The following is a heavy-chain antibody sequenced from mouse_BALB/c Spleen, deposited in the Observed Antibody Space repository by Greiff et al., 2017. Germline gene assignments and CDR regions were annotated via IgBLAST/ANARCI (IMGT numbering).Heavy chain of an antibody. CDR1: GYTFTSYW. J-gene: IGHJ4*01. CDR2: INPSTGYT. CDR3: ARDYGGTYAMDY. V-gene: IGHV1-7*01. Sequence: QVQLQQSGAELAKPGASVKMSCKASGYTFTSYWMHWVKQRPGQGLEWIGYINPSTGYTEYNQKFKDKATLTADKSSSTAYMQLSSLTSEDSAVYYCARDYGGTYAMDYWGQGTSVTVSS. D-gene: IGHD1-1*01.